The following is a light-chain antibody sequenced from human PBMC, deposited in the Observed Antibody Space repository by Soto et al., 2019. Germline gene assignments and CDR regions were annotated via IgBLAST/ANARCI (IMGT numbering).Light chain of an antibody. CDR2: DGF. CDR3: QVYTTSPQT. Sequence: EIVFTQSPGTLSLSPGERATLSCRASQSVSSSYLAWYQQKPDQAPRLLIYDGFHRAAGIPDRFSGSGSGTDFTLTISRLEPEDFAVYYCQVYTTSPQTFGQGTKVDI. CDR1: QSVSSSY. J-gene: IGKJ1*01. V-gene: IGKV3-20*01.